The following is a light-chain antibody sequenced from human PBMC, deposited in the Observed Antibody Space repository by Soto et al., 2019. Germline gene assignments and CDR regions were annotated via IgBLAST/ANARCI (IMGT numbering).Light chain of an antibody. CDR3: QQYGSSPLT. J-gene: IGKJ4*01. V-gene: IGKV3-20*01. CDR2: GAS. CDR1: QSVSSSY. Sequence: EIGLTQSPGTLSLSPGERATLSCRASQSVSSSYLAWYQQKPGQAPRLLIYGASSRATGIPDRFSGSGSGTDFTLTISRLETEDFAVYYCQQYGSSPLTFGGGNKVEIK.